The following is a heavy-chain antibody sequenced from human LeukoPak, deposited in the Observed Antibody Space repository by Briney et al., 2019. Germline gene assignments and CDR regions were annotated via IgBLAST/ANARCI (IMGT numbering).Heavy chain of an antibody. D-gene: IGHD3-10*01. Sequence: SETLSLTCTVSGGSISSYYWSWIRQPPGKGLEWFGYIYYGGNANYNPSLKSRVTMSLDTSRNQFSLRLSSVTAADTAVYYCARRDASGSAYDYWGQGTLVTVSS. V-gene: IGHV4-59*08. CDR2: IYYGGNA. CDR3: ARRDASGSAYDY. J-gene: IGHJ4*02. CDR1: GGSISSYY.